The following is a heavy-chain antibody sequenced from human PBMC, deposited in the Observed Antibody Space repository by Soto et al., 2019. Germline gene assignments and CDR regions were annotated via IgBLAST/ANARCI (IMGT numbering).Heavy chain of an antibody. J-gene: IGHJ6*02. V-gene: IGHV3-43D*03. D-gene: IGHD2-2*01. CDR1: GFTFDDYA. CDR2: ISWDGVST. CDR3: AKQWRDCRRASGYAGDYYGMDV. Sequence: GGSLRLSCAASGFTFDDYAMHWVRQAPGKGLEWVSLISWDGVSTYYADSVKGRFTISRDNSKNSLYLQMNSQRAEDTALYYCAKQWRDCRRASGYAGDYYGMDVWGQGTTVTVSS.